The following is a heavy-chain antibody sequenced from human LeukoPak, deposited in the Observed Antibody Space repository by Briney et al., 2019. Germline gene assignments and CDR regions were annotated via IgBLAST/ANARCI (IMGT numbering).Heavy chain of an antibody. D-gene: IGHD1-26*01. J-gene: IGHJ4*02. CDR3: ARHTSGTDEDY. V-gene: IGHV5-51*01. Sequence: PGASLEISCQGSGYIFTSYWIGWVRQLPGKGLEWMGVIYPGDSATRYSPSFQGQVTISADKSISTAYLQWSSLKASDTAMYYCARHTSGTDEDYWGQGTLVTVSS. CDR2: IYPGDSAT. CDR1: GYIFTSYW.